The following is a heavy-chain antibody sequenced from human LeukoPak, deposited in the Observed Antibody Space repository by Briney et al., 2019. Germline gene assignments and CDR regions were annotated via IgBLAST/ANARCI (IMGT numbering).Heavy chain of an antibody. D-gene: IGHD6-13*01. J-gene: IGHJ4*02. CDR2: IYNSGST. Sequence: SETLSLTCTVSGGSISSYYWSWIRQPAGKGLGWIGHIYNSGSTNYNPSLKGRVTMSVATSKNQFSLHLSSVTAADTAVYYCARRAFLVTAPGLYYFDYWGQGTLVAVSS. CDR1: GGSISSYY. CDR3: ARRAFLVTAPGLYYFDY. V-gene: IGHV4-4*07.